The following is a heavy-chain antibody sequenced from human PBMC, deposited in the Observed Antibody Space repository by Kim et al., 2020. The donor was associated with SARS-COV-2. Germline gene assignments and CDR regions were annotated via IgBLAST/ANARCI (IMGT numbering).Heavy chain of an antibody. Sequence: YAVSVKSRITITPDTSKSQFSLQLNSVTPEDTAVYYCARDIAAAGTSFDYWGQGTLVTVSS. CDR3: ARDIAAAGTSFDY. D-gene: IGHD6-13*01. V-gene: IGHV6-1*01. J-gene: IGHJ4*02.